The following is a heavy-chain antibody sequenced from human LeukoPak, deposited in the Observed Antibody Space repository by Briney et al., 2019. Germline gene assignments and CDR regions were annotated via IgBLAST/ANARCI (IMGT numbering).Heavy chain of an antibody. CDR2: IYPGDCDT. V-gene: IGHV5-51*01. J-gene: IGHJ4*02. D-gene: IGHD5-12*01. CDR3: ARRVSGYDVCDY. Sequence: GESLKISCKGSGYSFTSYWLGWVRQMPGKGLEWMGIIYPGDCDTRYSLSFQGQVTISADKSISTASLQWSSLKASDTAMYYCARRVSGYDVCDYWGQGTLVTVSS. CDR1: GYSFTSYW.